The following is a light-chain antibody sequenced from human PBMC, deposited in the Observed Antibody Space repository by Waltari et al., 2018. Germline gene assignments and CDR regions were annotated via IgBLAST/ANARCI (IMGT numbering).Light chain of an antibody. CDR3: SSYTSSSTWV. CDR1: SSDAGGYNY. J-gene: IGLJ2*01. CDR2: DVS. Sequence: QSALTQPASVSGSPGQSLTIPCPGPSSDAGGYNYASWYHQHPRNAPTLMIYDVSKRPSGVSNRFSGSKSGNTASLTISGLQAEDEADYYCSSYTSSSTWVFGGGTKLTVL. V-gene: IGLV2-14*01.